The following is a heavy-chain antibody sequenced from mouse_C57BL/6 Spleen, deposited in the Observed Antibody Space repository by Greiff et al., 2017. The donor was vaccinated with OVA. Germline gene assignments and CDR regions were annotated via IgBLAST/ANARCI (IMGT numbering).Heavy chain of an antibody. CDR1: GYTFTSSW. V-gene: IGHV1-64*01. CDR3: ARPLYYAMDY. Sequence: VQLQQPGAELVKPGASVKLSCKASGYTFTSSWMHWVKQRPGQGLEWIGMIHPNSGSTNYNEKFKSKATLTVDKSSSTAYMQLSSLTSEDSAVYYCARPLYYAMDYWGQGTSVTVSS. J-gene: IGHJ4*01. CDR2: IHPNSGST.